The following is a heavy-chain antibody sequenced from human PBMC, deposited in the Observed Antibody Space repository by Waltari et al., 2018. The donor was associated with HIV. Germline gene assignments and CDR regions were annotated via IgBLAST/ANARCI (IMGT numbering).Heavy chain of an antibody. CDR1: GFTFSGSD. D-gene: IGHD2-2*01. CDR2: IRSKASNYAT. V-gene: IGHV3-73*02. CDR3: TRLPYCSSASCVFDY. Sequence: EVQLVESGGGLVQPGGSLRLSCAASGFTFSGSDMHWVRQASGKGLEWVGRIRSKASNYATAYAASVEGRFTVSRDDSKNTAYLQMNSLKTEDTALYYCTRLPYCSSASCVFDYWGQGTLVTVSS. J-gene: IGHJ4*02.